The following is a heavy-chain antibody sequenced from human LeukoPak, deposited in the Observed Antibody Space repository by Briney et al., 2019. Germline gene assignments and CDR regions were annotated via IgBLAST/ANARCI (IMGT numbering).Heavy chain of an antibody. CDR3: ARNPRADFDWPSFDY. Sequence: GGSLRLSCAASGFTFSSYGMHWVRQAPGKGLEWVAVTWYDGSNKYYADSVKGRFTISRDNSKNTLYLQMNSLRAEDTAVYYCARNPRADFDWPSFDYWGQGTLVTVSS. V-gene: IGHV3-33*01. CDR2: TWYDGSNK. D-gene: IGHD3-9*01. J-gene: IGHJ4*02. CDR1: GFTFSSYG.